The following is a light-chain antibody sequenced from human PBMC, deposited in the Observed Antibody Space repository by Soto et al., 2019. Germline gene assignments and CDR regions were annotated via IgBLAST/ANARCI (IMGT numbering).Light chain of an antibody. J-gene: IGKJ1*01. CDR1: QSVSSSY. CDR2: GAS. Sequence: EIVLTQSPGTLSLSPGERATLSCRASQSVSSSYLAWYQQKPGQAPRLLIYGASSMATGIPDRFSGSASGTDFTLTISRLEPEDFAVFDCQQDGSSPRTYGQGTKVEIK. CDR3: QQDGSSPRT. V-gene: IGKV3-20*01.